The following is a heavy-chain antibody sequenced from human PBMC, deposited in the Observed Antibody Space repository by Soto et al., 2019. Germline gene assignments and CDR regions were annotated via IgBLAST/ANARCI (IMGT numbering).Heavy chain of an antibody. J-gene: IGHJ4*02. D-gene: IGHD2-15*01. CDR3: ARVRGYGGVAAMGY. Sequence: ASVKVACKASGYTFTGYYMHWVRQAPGQGLVWMGWINPNSGGTNYAQTFQGRVTMTRDTSISTAYMELSRLRSDDTAVYYCARVRGYGGVAAMGYWGQGTLVTVSS. CDR1: GYTFTGYY. CDR2: INPNSGGT. V-gene: IGHV1-2*02.